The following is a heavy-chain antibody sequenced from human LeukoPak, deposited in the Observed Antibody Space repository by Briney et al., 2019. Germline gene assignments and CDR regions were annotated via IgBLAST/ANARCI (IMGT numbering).Heavy chain of an antibody. D-gene: IGHD6-13*01. Sequence: GGSLRLSCAASGFTFSSFWMSWVRQAPGKGLEWVASIKEDGSEKYYVDSVKGRFTISRDNAKNSLYLQMNSLRADDTAVYYCAKASSIAAAGYWGQGTLVTVSS. CDR3: AKASSIAAAGY. CDR1: GFTFSSFW. V-gene: IGHV3-7*01. CDR2: IKEDGSEK. J-gene: IGHJ4*02.